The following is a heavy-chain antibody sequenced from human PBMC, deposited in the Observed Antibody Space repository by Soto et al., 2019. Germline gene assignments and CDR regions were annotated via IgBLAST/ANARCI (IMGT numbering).Heavy chain of an antibody. Sequence: ASVKVSCKASGYTFTDYYMHWVRQAPGQGLEWMGWINPNSGGTNYAQKFQGWVTMTRDPSKNQFSLKLTSVTAADTAVYYCASHRSGYAFQWGQGTLVTVSS. V-gene: IGHV1-2*04. CDR2: INPNSGGT. CDR1: GYTFTDYY. CDR3: ASHRSGYAFQ. J-gene: IGHJ4*02. D-gene: IGHD5-12*01.